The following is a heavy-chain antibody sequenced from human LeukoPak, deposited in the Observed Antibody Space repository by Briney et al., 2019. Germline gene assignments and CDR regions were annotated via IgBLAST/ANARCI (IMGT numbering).Heavy chain of an antibody. V-gene: IGHV3-30*02. CDR2: IWYDGSNK. Sequence: GGSLRLSCAASGFTFSSYGMHWVRQAPGKGLEWVAFIWYDGSNKYYAESVKGRFTISRDNSKNTLYLQMSSLRGEDTAVYYCAKDHAWYCSSTSCFSYYFDYWGQGTLVTVSS. D-gene: IGHD2-2*01. CDR1: GFTFSSYG. CDR3: AKDHAWYCSSTSCFSYYFDY. J-gene: IGHJ4*02.